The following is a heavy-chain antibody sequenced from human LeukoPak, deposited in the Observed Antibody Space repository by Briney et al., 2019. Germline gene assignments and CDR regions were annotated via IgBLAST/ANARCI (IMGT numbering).Heavy chain of an antibody. V-gene: IGHV4-59*08. CDR3: ARQPGGTAAFDI. CDR1: GGSINSYY. CDR2: ISYPGGET. D-gene: IGHD1-14*01. Sequence: SETLSLTCTVSGGSINSYYWSWIRQPPGKGLEWIGHISYPGGETNYNPSLKSPLTISIDTSKNQFSLMLTSVTAADTAVYYCARQPGGTAAFDIWAEGTMVTVSS. J-gene: IGHJ3*02.